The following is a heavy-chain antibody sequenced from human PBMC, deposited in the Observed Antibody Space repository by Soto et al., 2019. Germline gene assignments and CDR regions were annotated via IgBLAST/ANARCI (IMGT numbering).Heavy chain of an antibody. CDR2: TYYWSKWYN. Sequence: SQTLSLTCAISGDSVSSNSAAWNWIRQSPSRGLEWLGRTYYWSKWYNDYAVSVKSRITINPDTSKKQFSLYLNSVTPENTAVYYCARDRAPLEHYYYYYGMDVWGQGTTVTVSS. V-gene: IGHV6-1*01. CDR1: GDSVSSNSAA. J-gene: IGHJ6*02. D-gene: IGHD1-1*01. CDR3: ARDRAPLEHYYYYYGMDV.